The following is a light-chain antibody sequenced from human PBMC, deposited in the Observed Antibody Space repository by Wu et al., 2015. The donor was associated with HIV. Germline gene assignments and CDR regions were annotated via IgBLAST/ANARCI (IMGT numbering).Light chain of an antibody. CDR2: DAS. CDR3: QQYSSWPST. Sequence: EIVLTQSPATLSLSPGERATLSCRASQSISSNLAWYQQIPGQAPRLVIYDASTRATGIPARFSGSGSGTEFTLTISSLQSEDFAIYYCQQYSSWPSTFGGGTKVEI. V-gene: IGKV3-15*01. CDR1: QSISSN. J-gene: IGKJ4*01.